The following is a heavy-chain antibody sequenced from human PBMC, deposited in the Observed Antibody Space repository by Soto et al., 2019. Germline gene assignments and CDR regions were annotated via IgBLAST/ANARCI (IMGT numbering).Heavy chain of an antibody. Sequence: ASVKVSCKASGYTFTGYYMHWVRQAPGQGLEWMGWINPNSGGTNYAQKFQGRVTMTRDTSISTAYMELSRLRSDDTAVYYCARDRYCSSTSCYGVFTNWFDPWGQGTLVTVYS. D-gene: IGHD2-2*01. CDR3: ARDRYCSSTSCYGVFTNWFDP. CDR1: GYTFTGYY. J-gene: IGHJ5*02. CDR2: INPNSGGT. V-gene: IGHV1-2*02.